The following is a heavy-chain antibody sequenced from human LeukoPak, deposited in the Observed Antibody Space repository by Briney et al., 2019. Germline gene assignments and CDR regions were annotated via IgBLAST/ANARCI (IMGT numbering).Heavy chain of an antibody. CDR3: ARTTLTSFNSFDI. V-gene: IGHV3-30-3*01. D-gene: IGHD4-17*01. J-gene: IGHJ3*02. CDR1: GFTFSSYD. CDR2: ISYDGGNK. Sequence: PGGSLRLSCAASGFTFSSYDMHWVRQAPGKGLEWVAVISYDGGNKYYADSVRGRFTILRDNSKNTLNLEMNSLRVDDTAVYYCARTTLTSFNSFDIWGQGTMVTVSS.